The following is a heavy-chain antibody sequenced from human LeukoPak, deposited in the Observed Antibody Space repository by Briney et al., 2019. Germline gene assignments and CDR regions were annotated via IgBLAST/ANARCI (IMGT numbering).Heavy chain of an antibody. CDR3: ASEIAVAGEGFDY. V-gene: IGHV3-53*01. D-gene: IGHD6-19*01. J-gene: IGHJ4*02. CDR2: IYSDGRT. CDR1: GFTVSSNY. Sequence: GGSLRLSCAASGFTVSSNYMSWVRQAPGKGLEWVSVIYSDGRTYYADSVKGRFTISRDNAKNSLYLQMNSLRAEDTAVYYCASEIAVAGEGFDYWGQGTLVTVSS.